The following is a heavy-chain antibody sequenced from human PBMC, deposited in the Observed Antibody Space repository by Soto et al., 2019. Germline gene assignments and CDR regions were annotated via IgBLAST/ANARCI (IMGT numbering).Heavy chain of an antibody. Sequence: LSLTGAGYGGSFSGYDWSWIRQPPGKGLEWIGEINHSGSTNYNPSLKRRVTISGDTSKNQFSLKLSSVTAADTAVSYCARPRITGTTFLPPDPCGKGTLVTVSS. J-gene: IGHJ5*02. CDR3: ARPRITGTTFLPPDP. V-gene: IGHV4-34*01. CDR2: INHSGST. CDR1: GGSFSGYD. D-gene: IGHD1-7*01.